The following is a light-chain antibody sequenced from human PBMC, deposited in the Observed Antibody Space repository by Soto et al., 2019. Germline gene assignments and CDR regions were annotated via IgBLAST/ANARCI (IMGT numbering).Light chain of an antibody. CDR1: QSISSW. CDR2: DAS. V-gene: IGKV1-5*01. Sequence: DIQMTQSPSTLSASVGDRVTITCRASQSISSWLAWYQQKPGKAPKLLIYDASSLESGVPSRFSGIGSGTEFTLTISSLQPDDFATYYCQQYNSYWTFGQGTKVDIK. CDR3: QQYNSYWT. J-gene: IGKJ1*01.